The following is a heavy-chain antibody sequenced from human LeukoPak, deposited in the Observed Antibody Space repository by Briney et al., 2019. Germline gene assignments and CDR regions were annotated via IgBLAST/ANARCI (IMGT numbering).Heavy chain of an antibody. CDR1: GFIFSNYG. Sequence: GGSLRLSCAASGFIFSNYGMNWVRQAPGKGLEWVALISYDGSNKYYTDSVKGRFTISRDNSKNTLYLQVNSLRGEDTAVYYCAKDGDEDGSGFDFWGQGTLVTVSS. J-gene: IGHJ4*02. CDR3: AKDGDEDGSGFDF. D-gene: IGHD3-10*01. V-gene: IGHV3-30*18. CDR2: ISYDGSNK.